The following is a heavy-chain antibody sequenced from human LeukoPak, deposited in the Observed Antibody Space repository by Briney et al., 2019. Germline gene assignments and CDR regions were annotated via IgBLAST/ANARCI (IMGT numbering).Heavy chain of an antibody. Sequence: PGGSLRLSCAASRFTFSRYRMSWLPQAPGRGLEGGADIKQYGSEKYFADSVKGRFTISRDNAKNSLYLQMNSLRPEDTAVYYCARSTYGAFDMWGQGTMVAVSS. V-gene: IGHV3-7*05. CDR1: RFTFSRYR. CDR3: ARSTYGAFDM. J-gene: IGHJ3*02. D-gene: IGHD4-17*01. CDR2: IKQYGSEK.